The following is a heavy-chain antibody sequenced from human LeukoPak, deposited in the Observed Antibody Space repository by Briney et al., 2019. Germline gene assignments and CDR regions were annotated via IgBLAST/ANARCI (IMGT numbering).Heavy chain of an antibody. CDR3: ARDYYDSNNAFDT. CDR1: GFTVSSNY. CDR2: IYSGGST. Sequence: GGSLRLSCAASGFTVSSNYMSWVRQAPGKGLEWVSVIYSGGSTYYADSVKGRFTISRHNSKNTLYLQMNSLRAEDTAVYYCARDYYDSNNAFDTWGQGTMVTVSS. V-gene: IGHV3-53*04. J-gene: IGHJ3*02. D-gene: IGHD3-22*01.